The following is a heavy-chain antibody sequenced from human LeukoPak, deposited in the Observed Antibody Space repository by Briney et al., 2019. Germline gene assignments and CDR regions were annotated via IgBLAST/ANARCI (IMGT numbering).Heavy chain of an antibody. Sequence: PSETLSLTCTVSGGSISSGSYYWGWIRQPPGKGLEWIGTIYYSGSTYYSPSLKSRVTLSVDTSKNQFSLKLSAVTAADTAVYYCARGTREAAGTYYWGQGTLVTVSS. CDR2: IYYSGST. CDR1: GGSISSGSYY. V-gene: IGHV4-39*01. J-gene: IGHJ4*02. D-gene: IGHD6-13*01. CDR3: ARGTREAAGTYY.